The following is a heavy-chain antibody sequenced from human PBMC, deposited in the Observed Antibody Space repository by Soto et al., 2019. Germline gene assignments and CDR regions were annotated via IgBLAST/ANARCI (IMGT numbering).Heavy chain of an antibody. CDR3: TTARLWFGEEREFDY. CDR2: IKSKTDGGTT. CDR1: GFTFSNAW. J-gene: IGHJ4*02. D-gene: IGHD3-10*01. V-gene: IGHV3-15*01. Sequence: EVQLVESGGGLVKPGGSLRLSCAASGFTFSNAWMSWVRQAPGKGLEWVGRIKSKTDGGTTDYAAPVKGRFTISRDNSKHPLYLQMNSLKTEDTAVYYCTTARLWFGEEREFDYWGQGTLVTVSS.